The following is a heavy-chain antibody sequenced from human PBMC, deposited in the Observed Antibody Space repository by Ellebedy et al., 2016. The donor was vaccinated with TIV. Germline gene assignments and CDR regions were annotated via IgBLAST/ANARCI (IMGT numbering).Heavy chain of an antibody. D-gene: IGHD6-19*01. CDR3: ARDFQWLVFGY. J-gene: IGHJ4*02. V-gene: IGHV3-30*03. CDR2: ISYNGRNE. CDR1: GFSCSTHG. Sequence: GESLKISXVASGFSCSTHGMHWVRQAPGKGLEWVAFISYNGRNEYYADSVKGRFTLSRDNSKNTLYLQMNSLRVEDTAVYYCARDFQWLVFGYWGQGTLVTVSS.